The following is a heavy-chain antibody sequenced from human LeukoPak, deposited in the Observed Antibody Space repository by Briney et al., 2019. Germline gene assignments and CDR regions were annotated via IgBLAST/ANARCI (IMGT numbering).Heavy chain of an antibody. Sequence: QSGGSLRLSCAASGFTFSSYAMHWVRQAPGKGLEWVSYISSSSSTIYYADSVKGRFTISRDNAKNSLYLQMNSLRAEDTAVYYCARGRGTAYSYGLDWGQGTLVTVSS. J-gene: IGHJ4*02. CDR3: ARGRGTAYSYGLD. CDR1: GFTFSSYA. V-gene: IGHV3-48*01. D-gene: IGHD5-18*01. CDR2: ISSSSSTI.